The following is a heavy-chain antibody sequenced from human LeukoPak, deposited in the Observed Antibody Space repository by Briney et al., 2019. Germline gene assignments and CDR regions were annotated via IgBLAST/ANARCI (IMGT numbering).Heavy chain of an antibody. V-gene: IGHV1-2*02. CDR3: ARVGGQQLNYYYYYMDV. CDR2: INPNSGGT. D-gene: IGHD6-13*01. J-gene: IGHJ6*03. Sequence: ASVKVSCKASGYTFTGYYMHWVRQAPGQGLEWMGWINPNSGGTNYAQKFQGRVTMTRDTSISTAYMELSRLRFDDTAVYYCARVGGQQLNYYYYYMDVWGKGTTVTVSS. CDR1: GYTFTGYY.